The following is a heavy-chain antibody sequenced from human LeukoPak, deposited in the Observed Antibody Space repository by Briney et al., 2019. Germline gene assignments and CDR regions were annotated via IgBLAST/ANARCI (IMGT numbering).Heavy chain of an antibody. V-gene: IGHV1-18*01. CDR1: GYTFTSYG. Sequence: GASVRGSCKASGYTFTSYGISWVRQAPGQGLEWMGWLSAYNGNTNYAQKLQGRVTMTTDTSTSTAYMELSSLRSEDTAVYYCVVGATAYVYYFDYWGQGTLVTVSS. J-gene: IGHJ4*02. CDR2: LSAYNGNT. CDR3: VVGATAYVYYFDY. D-gene: IGHD1-26*01.